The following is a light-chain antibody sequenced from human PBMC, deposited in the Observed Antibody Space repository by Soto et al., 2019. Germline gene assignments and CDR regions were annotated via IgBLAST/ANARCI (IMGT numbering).Light chain of an antibody. CDR3: CSYAGGNTLI. V-gene: IGLV2-23*02. CDR2: EVN. Sequence: QSALTQPASVSGSPGQSITISCTGTNGDVGSYDLVSWYQQYPGKAPKLIIYEVNKRPSGVSNRFSVAKSGNTASLTISGLTTEDEADYDCCSYAGGNTLIFGGGTKLTVL. J-gene: IGLJ2*01. CDR1: NGDVGSYDL.